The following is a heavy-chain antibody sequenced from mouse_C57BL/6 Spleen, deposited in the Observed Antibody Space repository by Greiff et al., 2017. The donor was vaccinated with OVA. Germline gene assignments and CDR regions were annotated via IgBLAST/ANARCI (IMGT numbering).Heavy chain of an antibody. CDR3: ARWGLLLGAMDY. CDR1: GYTFTDYY. J-gene: IGHJ4*01. D-gene: IGHD2-3*01. CDR2: IYPGSGNT. Sequence: QVQLKQSGAELVRPGASVKLSCKASGYTFTDYYINWVKQRPGQGLEWIARIYPGSGNTYYNEKFKGKATLTAEKSSSTAYMQLSSLTSEDSAVYFCARWGLLLGAMDYWGQGTSVTVSS. V-gene: IGHV1-76*01.